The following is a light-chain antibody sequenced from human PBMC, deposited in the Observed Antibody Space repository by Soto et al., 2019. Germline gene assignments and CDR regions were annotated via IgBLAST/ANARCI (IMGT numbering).Light chain of an antibody. J-gene: IGKJ1*01. V-gene: IGKV1-5*01. CDR1: RSIVRW. CDR2: DAS. Sequence: DIQMTQSPSTLSASVGDRVTITCRASRSIVRWLAWYQQKPGNAPKLLIRDASTLESGVPSRFSVSESGTECTLPIRGLQSGDFATYDCQQSHFFGTLGQGTQVAIK. CDR3: QQSHFFGT.